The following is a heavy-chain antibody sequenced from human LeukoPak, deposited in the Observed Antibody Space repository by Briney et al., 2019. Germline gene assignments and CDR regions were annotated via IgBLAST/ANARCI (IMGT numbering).Heavy chain of an antibody. CDR2: IYPGDSDA. J-gene: IGHJ6*03. D-gene: IGHD5-18*01. V-gene: IGHV5-51*01. Sequence: GESLKISCRTSGYSFSSYWIGWVRQMPGKGLEWMGNIYPGDSDARYSPSFQGQVTISADKSISTAYLQWSSLKASDTAMYYCARHRTKYSYGPPYMDVWGKGTTVTVSS. CDR1: GYSFSSYW. CDR3: ARHRTKYSYGPPYMDV.